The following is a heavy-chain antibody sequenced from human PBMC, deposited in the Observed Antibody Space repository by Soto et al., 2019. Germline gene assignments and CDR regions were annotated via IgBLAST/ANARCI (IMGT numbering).Heavy chain of an antibody. CDR3: ATSVWGATVTRSRPLAGNYYYYGMDV. CDR1: GYTLTELS. CDR2: FDPEDGET. J-gene: IGHJ6*02. Sequence: ASVKVSCKVSGYTLTELSMHWVRQAPGKGLEWMGGFDPEDGETIYAQKFQGRVTMTEDTSTDTAYMELSSLRSEDTAVYYCATSVWGATVTRSRPLAGNYYYYGMDVWGQGTTVTAP. V-gene: IGHV1-24*01. D-gene: IGHD4-4*01.